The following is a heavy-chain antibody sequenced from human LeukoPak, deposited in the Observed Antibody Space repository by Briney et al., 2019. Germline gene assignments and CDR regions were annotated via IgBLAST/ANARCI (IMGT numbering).Heavy chain of an antibody. CDR2: ISGSGGST. J-gene: IGHJ4*02. CDR1: GFTVSITN. V-gene: IGHV3-23*01. D-gene: IGHD6-13*01. CDR3: ATLSDSSSWSYYFDY. Sequence: GGSLRLSCTVSGFTVSITNMNWVRQAPGKGLEWVSAISGSGGSTYYADSVKGRFTISRDNSKNTLYLQMNSLRAEDTAVYYCATLSDSSSWSYYFDYWGQGTLVTVSS.